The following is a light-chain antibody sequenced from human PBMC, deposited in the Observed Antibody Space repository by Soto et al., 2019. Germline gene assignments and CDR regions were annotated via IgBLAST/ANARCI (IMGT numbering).Light chain of an antibody. V-gene: IGKV3-20*01. Sequence: EIVLTQSPGTLSLSPGERATLSCRARQSVSSSYLAWYQQKPGQAPRLLIYGASSRATGIPDRFSGSGSGTDFTLTISRLEPEDLAVYYCQKYGSSPLAFGQGTKVDIK. CDR2: GAS. CDR1: QSVSSSY. J-gene: IGKJ1*01. CDR3: QKYGSSPLA.